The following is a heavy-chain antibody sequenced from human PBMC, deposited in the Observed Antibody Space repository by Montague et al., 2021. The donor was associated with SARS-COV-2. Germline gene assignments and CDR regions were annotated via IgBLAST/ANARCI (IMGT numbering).Heavy chain of an antibody. D-gene: IGHD2-15*01. J-gene: IGHJ2*01. CDR1: GGSISSGGYY. Sequence: TLSLTCTVSGGSISSGGYYWSWIRQHPGKGLEWIGYIYYSGSTYYNPSLKSRVTISVDTSKSQFSLKLSSVTAADTAVYYCARVLGGYCSGGSCYRGWYFDLWGRGTLVTVSS. CDR3: ARVLGGYCSGGSCYRGWYFDL. CDR2: IYYSGST. V-gene: IGHV4-31*03.